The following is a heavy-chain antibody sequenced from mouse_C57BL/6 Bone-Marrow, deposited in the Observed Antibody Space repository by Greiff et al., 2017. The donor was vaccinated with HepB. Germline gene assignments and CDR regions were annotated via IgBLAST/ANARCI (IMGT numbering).Heavy chain of an antibody. CDR3: ARGGYSNYEKDY. V-gene: IGHV1-82*01. Sequence: QVQLQQSGPELVKPGASVKISCKASGYAFSSSWMNWVKQRPGKGLEWIGRICPGDGDTNYNGKFKGKATLTADKSSSTAYMQLSSLTSEDSAVFFCARGGYSNYEKDYWGQGTTLTVSS. J-gene: IGHJ2*01. CDR2: ICPGDGDT. D-gene: IGHD2-5*01. CDR1: GYAFSSSW.